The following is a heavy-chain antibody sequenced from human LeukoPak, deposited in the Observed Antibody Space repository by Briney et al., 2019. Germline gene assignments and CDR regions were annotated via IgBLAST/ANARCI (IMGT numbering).Heavy chain of an antibody. CDR3: AKDMVGYGDLFDY. J-gene: IGHJ4*02. CDR1: GFTFSSYG. D-gene: IGHD4-17*01. V-gene: IGHV3-30*02. CDR2: IRYDGSNK. Sequence: PGGSLRLSCAASGFTFSSYGMHWVRQAPGKGLEWVAFIRYDGSNKYYADSVKGRFTISRDNSKNTLYLQMNGLRAEDTAVYYCAKDMVGYGDLFDYWGQGTLVTVSS.